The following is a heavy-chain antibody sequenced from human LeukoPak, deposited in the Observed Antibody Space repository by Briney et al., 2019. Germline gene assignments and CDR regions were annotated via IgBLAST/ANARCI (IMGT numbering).Heavy chain of an antibody. CDR1: RFTVRRNY. J-gene: IGHJ6*03. CDR3: ARSPYNWNDSPYYMDV. Sequence: AGSLRLSCAASRFTVRRNYMSWVRQAPGKGLEWGSVIYSGGRTYYADAVKGRFTISRDNSKNTLYLQMNSLRAEDTAVYYCARSPYNWNDSPYYMDVWGKGTTVTVSS. V-gene: IGHV3-66*02. D-gene: IGHD1-1*01. CDR2: IYSGGRT.